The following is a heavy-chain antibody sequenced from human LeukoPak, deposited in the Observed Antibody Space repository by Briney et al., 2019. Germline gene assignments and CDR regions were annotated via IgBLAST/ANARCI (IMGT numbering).Heavy chain of an antibody. J-gene: IGHJ3*02. Sequence: SETPSLTCAVSGDSFSSHYWTWIRQSPGTGLEWIGYISHIGRTNYNPSLKSRVTISIDTSKNQFSLKLRSVTAADTAVYYCARDLVTVTKGFDIWGQGTMVSVSS. D-gene: IGHD4-17*01. CDR3: ARDLVTVTKGFDI. CDR1: GDSFSSHY. V-gene: IGHV4-59*11. CDR2: ISHIGRT.